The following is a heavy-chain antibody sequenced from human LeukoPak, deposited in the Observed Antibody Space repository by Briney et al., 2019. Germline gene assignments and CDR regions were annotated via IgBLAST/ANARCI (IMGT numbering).Heavy chain of an antibody. V-gene: IGHV3-23*01. D-gene: IGHD6-6*01. CDR2: ISGSGGST. CDR3: ARAEYSSPRGH. Sequence: GGSLRLSCAASGFTFSSYAMSWVRQAPGKGLEWVSAISGSGGSTYYADSVKGRFTISRDNSKNTLYLQMNSLRAEDTAVYYCARAEYSSPRGHWGQGTLVTVSS. J-gene: IGHJ4*02. CDR1: GFTFSSYA.